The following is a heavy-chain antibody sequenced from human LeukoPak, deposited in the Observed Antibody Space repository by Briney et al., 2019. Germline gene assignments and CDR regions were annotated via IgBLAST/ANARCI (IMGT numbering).Heavy chain of an antibody. Sequence: GGSLRLSCAASGFTFSSYAMSWVRQAPGKGLEWVSAISGSGGSTYYADSVKGRFTISRDNAKNSLYLQMNSLRAEDTAVYYCASSPYYDFWSGYYGFDPWGQGTLVTVSS. J-gene: IGHJ5*02. CDR2: ISGSGGST. D-gene: IGHD3-3*01. CDR3: ASSPYYDFWSGYYGFDP. V-gene: IGHV3-23*01. CDR1: GFTFSSYA.